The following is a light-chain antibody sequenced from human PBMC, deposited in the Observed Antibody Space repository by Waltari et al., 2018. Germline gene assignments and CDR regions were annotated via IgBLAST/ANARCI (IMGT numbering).Light chain of an antibody. CDR2: GAS. CDR1: QSVSSY. V-gene: IGKV3-20*01. Sequence: VILTHSPATLSLSPGERATLSCRASQSVSSYLAWYQQKPGQAPRLLIYGASSRATGIPDRFSGSGSGTEFTLTVSSLEPEDFAVYYCQKYSNSPHSFGQGTKVEIK. J-gene: IGKJ2*03. CDR3: QKYSNSPHS.